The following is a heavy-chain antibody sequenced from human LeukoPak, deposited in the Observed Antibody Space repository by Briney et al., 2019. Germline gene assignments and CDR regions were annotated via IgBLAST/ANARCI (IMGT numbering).Heavy chain of an antibody. Sequence: GGSLRLSCAASGFTFSSYAMSWVRQAPGKGLEWISGVTPGGNIPYYADSVKGRFTISRDNSKNTLYLQMDSLTAADTALYYCAKDIWLVTDGFPTFDLWGQGTMVSVSS. CDR1: GFTFSSYA. D-gene: IGHD2-8*01. CDR3: AKDIWLVTDGFPTFDL. V-gene: IGHV3-23*01. J-gene: IGHJ4*02. CDR2: VTPGGNIP.